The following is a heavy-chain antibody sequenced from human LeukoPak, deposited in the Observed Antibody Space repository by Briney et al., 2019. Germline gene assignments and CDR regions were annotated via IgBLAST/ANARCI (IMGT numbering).Heavy chain of an antibody. CDR1: GYTFTSYG. Sequence: ASVKVSCKASGYTFTSYGISWVRQAPGQGLEWMGWISAYNGNTNYAQKLQGRVTMTTDTSTSTAYMELRSLRSDDTAVYYCARRTTVVTPRGYNYGMDVWGQGTTVTVSS. CDR2: ISAYNGNT. CDR3: ARRTTVVTPRGYNYGMDV. V-gene: IGHV1-18*01. J-gene: IGHJ6*02. D-gene: IGHD4-23*01.